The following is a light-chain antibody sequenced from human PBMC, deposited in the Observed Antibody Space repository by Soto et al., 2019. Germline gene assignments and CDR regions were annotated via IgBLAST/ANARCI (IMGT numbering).Light chain of an antibody. V-gene: IGKV3-20*01. CDR1: QSVTSSY. Sequence: EIVLTQSPGTLSLSPGERATLSCRASQSVTSSYLAWYQQKPGQAPRLLIYGSSNRATGISDRFSGSGSGTAFTLTISRLEPEDLEVYFCQQYDKSHLFGGGTKVEIK. J-gene: IGKJ4*01. CDR2: GSS. CDR3: QQYDKSHL.